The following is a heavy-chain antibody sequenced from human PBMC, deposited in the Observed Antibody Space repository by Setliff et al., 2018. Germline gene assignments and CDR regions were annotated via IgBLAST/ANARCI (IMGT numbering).Heavy chain of an antibody. CDR1: GFNFNNSW. CDR3: ARDPNGDFVGAFDP. D-gene: IGHD4-17*01. CDR2: INSDRT. Sequence: GGSLRLSCAASGFNFNNSWMHWVRQAPGKGLLWVSRINSDRTYYADSVKGRFTISRDNSRNSLYLQMNSLRVEDTASYFCARDPNGDFVGAFDPWDQGILVTVSS. J-gene: IGHJ5*02. V-gene: IGHV3-74*01.